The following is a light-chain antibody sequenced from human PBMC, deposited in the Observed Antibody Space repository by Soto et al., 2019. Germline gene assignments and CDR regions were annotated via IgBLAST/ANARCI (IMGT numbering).Light chain of an antibody. Sequence: EIVLTQSPATLSLSPGERATLSCRASQSVSSYLAWYQQKPGQAPRLLFYDASNRATGIPARFSGSGSGTDFTLTISSLEPEDFAVYYCQQRSNWPRFTFGPGTKVEIK. CDR2: DAS. CDR1: QSVSSY. V-gene: IGKV3-11*01. CDR3: QQRSNWPRFT. J-gene: IGKJ3*01.